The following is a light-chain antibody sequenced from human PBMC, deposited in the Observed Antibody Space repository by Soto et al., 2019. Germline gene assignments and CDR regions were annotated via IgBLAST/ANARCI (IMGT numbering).Light chain of an antibody. V-gene: IGKV1-5*01. J-gene: IGKJ1*01. CDR2: DVS. Sequence: DTQMTQSPSTLSASVGDRVTITCRASQSISSWLAWYQQKPGKAPKLLIYDVSTLESGVPSRFSGRRSGTEFTLTISSLQPDDFATYYCQQYNSYSGTFGQGTKVEIK. CDR3: QQYNSYSGT. CDR1: QSISSW.